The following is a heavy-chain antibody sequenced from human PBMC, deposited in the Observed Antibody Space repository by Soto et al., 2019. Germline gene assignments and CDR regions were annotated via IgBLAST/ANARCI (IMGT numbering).Heavy chain of an antibody. Sequence: PGGSLRLSCAASGFPFSSYAMNWVRQAPGKGLEWVSTISKSGDTTYNADSVKVRFTVSRETSKTTLYLQMNSQRAEATARYYSERAITVVTRLDNWGRGSPVTVSA. CDR2: ISKSGDTT. CDR1: GFPFSSYA. V-gene: IGHV3-23*01. J-gene: IGHJ4*02. CDR3: ERAITVVTRLDN. D-gene: IGHD2-21*02.